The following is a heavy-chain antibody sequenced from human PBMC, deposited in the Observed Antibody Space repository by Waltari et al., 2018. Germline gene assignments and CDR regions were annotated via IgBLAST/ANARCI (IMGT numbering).Heavy chain of an antibody. CDR3: ARDIVLMVYAILPEYYFDY. D-gene: IGHD2-8*01. J-gene: IGHJ4*02. CDR1: GYTFTGYY. Sequence: QVQLVQSGAEVKKPGASVKVSCKASGYTFTGYYMHWVRPAPGQGLEWMGWINPNSGGTNYAQKFQGRVTMTRDTSISTAYMELSRLRSDDTAVYYCARDIVLMVYAILPEYYFDYWGQGTLVTVSS. CDR2: INPNSGGT. V-gene: IGHV1-2*02.